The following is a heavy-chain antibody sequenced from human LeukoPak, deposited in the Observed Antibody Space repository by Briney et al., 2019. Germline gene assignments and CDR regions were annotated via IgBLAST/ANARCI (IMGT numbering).Heavy chain of an antibody. Sequence: SVKVSCKASGGTFSSYAISWVRQAPGQGLEWMGRIIPIFGTANYAQKFQGRVTITTDESTSTAYMELSSLRSEDTAVYYCARDFGLGTNAFDIWGQGAMVTVSS. V-gene: IGHV1-69*05. CDR3: ARDFGLGTNAFDI. J-gene: IGHJ3*02. CDR2: IIPIFGTA. CDR1: GGTFSSYA. D-gene: IGHD7-27*01.